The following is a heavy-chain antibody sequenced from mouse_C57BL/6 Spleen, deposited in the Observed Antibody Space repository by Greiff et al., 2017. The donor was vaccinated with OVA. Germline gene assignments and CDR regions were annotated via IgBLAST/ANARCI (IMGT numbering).Heavy chain of an antibody. CDR2: INPSSGYT. CDR3: ARGSSYFDY. Sequence: VQLQQSGAELAKPGASVKLSCKASGYTFTSYWMHWVKQRPGQGLEWIGYINPSSGYTKYNQKFKGKATLTADKSSSTAYMQLSSLTSEDSAVYFCARGSSYFDYWGQGTTLTVSS. CDR1: GYTFTSYW. D-gene: IGHD1-1*01. V-gene: IGHV1-7*01. J-gene: IGHJ2*01.